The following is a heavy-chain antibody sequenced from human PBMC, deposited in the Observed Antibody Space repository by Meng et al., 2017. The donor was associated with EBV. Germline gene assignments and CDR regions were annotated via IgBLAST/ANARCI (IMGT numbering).Heavy chain of an antibody. CDR3: ASESGRGYTPDY. J-gene: IGHJ4*02. D-gene: IGHD3-10*01. CDR1: GGPFIYYA. V-gene: IGHV1-69*01. Sequence: QGDLVHSAAEVNKPASSMKVSCKTSGGPFIYYAISWVRQAPGQGLEWLGGFLPRLGAPNYAQKFHGRVKITADESTSTHYMDLSSLRSEDTAIYYCASESGRGYTPDYWGQGTLVTVSS. CDR2: FLPRLGAP.